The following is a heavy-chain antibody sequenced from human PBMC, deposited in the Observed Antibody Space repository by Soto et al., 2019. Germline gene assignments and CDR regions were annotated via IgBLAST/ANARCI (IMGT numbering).Heavy chain of an antibody. D-gene: IGHD3-10*01. CDR2: MNPNSGDT. V-gene: IGHV1-8*01. J-gene: IGHJ4*02. CDR1: GYTFTSYD. Sequence: QVQLVQSGAEVKKPGASVKVSCKASGYTFTSYDINWVRQATGQGPEWMGWMNPNSGDTHYAQTFQGRVTMTRNTPNSKGYMGVRRPETGGTGKELCAKWFRGYSRDHLGPGTLVTVSS. CDR3: AKWFRGYSRDH.